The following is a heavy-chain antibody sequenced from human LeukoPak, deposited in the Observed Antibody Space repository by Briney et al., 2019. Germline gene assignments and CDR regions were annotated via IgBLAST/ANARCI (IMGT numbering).Heavy chain of an antibody. J-gene: IGHJ6*02. CDR2: IYYSGST. Sequence: SETLSLTCTVSGGSISSYYWSWIRQPPGKGLVWIGYIYYSGSTIYNPSLKSRVTISVDTSKNQFSLKLSSVTAADTAVYYCARAGDYYDSSGQYYYYGMDVWGQGTTVTVSS. CDR1: GGSISSYY. V-gene: IGHV4-59*01. D-gene: IGHD3-22*01. CDR3: ARAGDYYDSSGQYYYYGMDV.